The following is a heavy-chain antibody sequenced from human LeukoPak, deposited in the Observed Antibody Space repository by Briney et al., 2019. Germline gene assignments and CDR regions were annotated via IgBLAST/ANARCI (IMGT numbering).Heavy chain of an antibody. Sequence: SETLSLTCTVSGGSISSSSYYWGWIRQPPGKGLEWIGSIYYSGSTYYNPSLKSRVTISVDTSKNQFSLKLSSVTAADTAVYYCARTLVGLKSSTSLPFDYWGQGTLVTVSS. D-gene: IGHD2-2*01. J-gene: IGHJ4*02. CDR2: IYYSGST. CDR1: GGSISSSSYY. CDR3: ARTLVGLKSSTSLPFDY. V-gene: IGHV4-39*07.